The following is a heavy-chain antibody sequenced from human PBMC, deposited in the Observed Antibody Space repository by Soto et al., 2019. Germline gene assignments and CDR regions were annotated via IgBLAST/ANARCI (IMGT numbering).Heavy chain of an antibody. V-gene: IGHV4-39*07. D-gene: IGHD5-18*01. CDR2: IYYSGST. CDR1: GGSISSSSYY. CDR3: ARGVDTAMVRVYYFDY. J-gene: IGHJ4*02. Sequence: SETLSLTCTVSGGSISSSSYYWGWIRQPPGKGLEWIGSIYYSGSTYYNPSLKSRVTISVDTSKNQFSLKLSSVTAADTAVYYCARGVDTAMVRVYYFDYWGQGTLVTVSS.